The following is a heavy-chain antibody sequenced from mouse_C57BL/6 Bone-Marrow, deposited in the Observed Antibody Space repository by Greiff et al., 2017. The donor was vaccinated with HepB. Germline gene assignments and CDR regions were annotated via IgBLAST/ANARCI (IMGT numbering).Heavy chain of an antibody. CDR1: GYTFTSYT. Sequence: VQLQQSGAELARPGASVKMSCKASGYTFTSYTMHWVKQRPGQGLEWIGYINPSGGYTNYNQKFKDKATLTADKSSSTAYMQLSSLTSEDTAVYYCVYYSWFAYWGQGTRVTVSA. V-gene: IGHV1-4*01. J-gene: IGHJ3*01. CDR2: INPSGGYT. D-gene: IGHD1-1*01. CDR3: VYYSWFAY.